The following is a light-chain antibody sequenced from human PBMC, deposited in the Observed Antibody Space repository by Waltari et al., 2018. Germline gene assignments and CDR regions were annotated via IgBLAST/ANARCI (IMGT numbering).Light chain of an antibody. CDR1: QRIASY. Sequence: DIQMTQSPSSLSASVGDTVTITCRASQRIASYLNWFQQKPGKSPTLLIFSSKILQSGVPSRFRGSGSGTDFTLTISGLQPDDFATYFCLQHDSYPLTFGGGTVVEI. J-gene: IGKJ4*01. CDR2: SSK. CDR3: LQHDSYPLT. V-gene: IGKV1-17*01.